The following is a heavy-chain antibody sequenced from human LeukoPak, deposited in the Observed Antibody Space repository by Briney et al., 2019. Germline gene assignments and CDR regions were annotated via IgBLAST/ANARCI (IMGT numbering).Heavy chain of an antibody. CDR1: GFTFDDYA. V-gene: IGHV3-9*01. CDR3: AKSGSSSSDDAFDI. Sequence: GGSLRLSCAASGFTFDDYAMHWVRQAPGKGLEWVSGISWNSGSIGYADSVKGRFTISRDNAKNSLYLQMNSLRAEDTALYYCAKSGSSSSDDAFDIWGQGTVVTVSS. J-gene: IGHJ3*02. D-gene: IGHD6-6*01. CDR2: ISWNSGSI.